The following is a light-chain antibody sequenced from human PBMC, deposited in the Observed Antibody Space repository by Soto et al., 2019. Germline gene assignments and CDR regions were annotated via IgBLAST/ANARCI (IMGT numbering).Light chain of an antibody. V-gene: IGKV1-5*01. CDR2: DAF. Sequence: DIQMTQSPSTLSTSVGDRVTITCRASQSISSWLAWYQQKPGKPPKLLIYDAFSLERGVPSRFSGSGSGTEFTLTISSLQPDDFATYYCQQYNSYSWTFGQGTKVEIK. J-gene: IGKJ1*01. CDR1: QSISSW. CDR3: QQYNSYSWT.